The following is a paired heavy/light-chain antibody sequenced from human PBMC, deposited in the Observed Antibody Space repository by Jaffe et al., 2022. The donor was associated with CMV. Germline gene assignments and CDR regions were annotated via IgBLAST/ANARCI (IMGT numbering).Light chain of an antibody. Sequence: DIVMTQSPLSLPVTPGEPASISCRSSQSLLHSNGYNYLDWYLQKPGQSPQLLIYLGSNRASGVPDRFSGSGSGTDFTLKISRVEAEDVGVYYCMQALQTPLVYTFGQGTKLEIK. CDR1: QSLLHSNGYNY. CDR3: MQALQTPLVYT. V-gene: IGKV2-28*01. J-gene: IGKJ2*01. CDR2: LGS.
Heavy chain of an antibody. Sequence: QVQLVQSGAEVKKPGSSVKVSCKASGGTFSSYAISWVRQAPGQGLEWMGRIIPILGIANYAQKFQGRVTITADKSTSTAYMELSSLRSEDTAVYYCATTKDYDILTGYYDYYYYYMDVWGKGTTVTVSS. CDR3: ATTKDYDILTGYYDYYYYYMDV. CDR2: IIPILGIA. CDR1: GGTFSSYA. D-gene: IGHD3-9*01. V-gene: IGHV1-69*09. J-gene: IGHJ6*03.